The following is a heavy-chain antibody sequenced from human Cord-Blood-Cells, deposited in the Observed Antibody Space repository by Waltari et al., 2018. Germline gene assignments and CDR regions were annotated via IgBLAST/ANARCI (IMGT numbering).Heavy chain of an antibody. D-gene: IGHD5-12*01. CDR3: AKNARGRGYSGYDGAFDI. CDR2: ISGSGGST. CDR1: GFTFSSYA. V-gene: IGHV3-23*01. J-gene: IGHJ3*02. Sequence: EVQLLESGGGLVQPGGSLRLSCAASGFTFSSYAMSWVRQAPGKGLEWVSAISGSGGSTYYADSVKGRCTISRDNSKNALYLQMNSLRAEDTAVYYCAKNARGRGYSGYDGAFDIWGQGTMVTVSS.